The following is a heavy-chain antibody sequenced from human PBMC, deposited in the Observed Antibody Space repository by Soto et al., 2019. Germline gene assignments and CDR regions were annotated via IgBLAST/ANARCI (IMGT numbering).Heavy chain of an antibody. J-gene: IGHJ3*02. D-gene: IGHD3-22*01. V-gene: IGHV5-51*01. CDR2: IHPGDSDT. CDR1: GYSFTIYC. CDR3: ARAYDSSGYQPLDAFDI. Sequence: PGESLKISCKGSGYSFTIYCIGWVLQMPWKGLEWMGIIHPGDSDTRYSPSFQGQVTISADKSISTAYLQWSSLKASDTAMYYCARAYDSSGYQPLDAFDIWGQGTMVTFSS.